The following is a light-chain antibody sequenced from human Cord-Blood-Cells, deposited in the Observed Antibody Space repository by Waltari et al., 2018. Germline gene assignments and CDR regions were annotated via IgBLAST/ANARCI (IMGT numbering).Light chain of an antibody. CDR3: CSYAGSSTFVV. J-gene: IGLJ2*01. CDR2: EGS. Sequence: QSALTQPASVSGSPGQSITISCTGTSSDVGSYNLVSWYQQHSGKAPKLMIYEGSKRRAGVSNRFSGSKSGNTASLTISGLQAEDEADYYCCSYAGSSTFVVFGGGTKLTVL. V-gene: IGLV2-23*03. CDR1: SSDVGSYNL.